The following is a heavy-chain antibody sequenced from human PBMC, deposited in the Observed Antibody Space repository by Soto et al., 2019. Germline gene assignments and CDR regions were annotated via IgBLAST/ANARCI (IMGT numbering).Heavy chain of an antibody. CDR3: ARGRGYFDY. CDR2: IHYTGST. V-gene: IGHV4-59*01. J-gene: IGHJ4*02. Sequence: PAETLSLTCTVSGGSMSRYYWTWILQPPGKGLGWIGNIHYTGSTNYNPSLKSRVTKLLGTSASQFSLKVSSVTAADTAVYYCARGRGYFDYWGQGTLVTVSS. CDR1: GGSMSRYY.